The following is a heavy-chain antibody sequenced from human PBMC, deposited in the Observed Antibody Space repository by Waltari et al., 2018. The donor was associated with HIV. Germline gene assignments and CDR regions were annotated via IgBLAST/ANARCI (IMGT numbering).Heavy chain of an antibody. V-gene: IGHV4-31*03. J-gene: IGHJ4*02. CDR1: GGSISSGGYY. CDR3: AGIVVAEAAQFDT. D-gene: IGHD2-15*01. CDR2: IYYRGST. Sequence: QVQLQESGPGLVKPSQTLSLTCTVSGGSISSGGYYWSWLRQHPGKGLEWIGYIYYRGSTYYNPSLKSRLTIAVDTSKNQFSLHLSSVTAADTAVYYCAGIVVAEAAQFDTWGQGTLVTVSS.